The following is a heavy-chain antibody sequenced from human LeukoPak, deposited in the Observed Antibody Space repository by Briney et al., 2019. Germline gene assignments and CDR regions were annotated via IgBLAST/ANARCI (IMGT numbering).Heavy chain of an antibody. D-gene: IGHD4-11*01. V-gene: IGHV3-30*03. J-gene: IGHJ4*02. CDR3: ARDDYRIFDY. CDR1: GFTFSSYG. Sequence: GGSLRLSCAASGFTFSSYGMHWVRQAPGKGLEWVAVISYDGSNKYYADSVKGRFTISRDNSKNTLYLQMNSLRAEDTAVYYCARDDYRIFDYWGQGTLVTVSS. CDR2: ISYDGSNK.